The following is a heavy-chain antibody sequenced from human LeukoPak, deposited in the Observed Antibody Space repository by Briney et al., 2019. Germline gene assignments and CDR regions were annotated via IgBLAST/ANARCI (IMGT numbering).Heavy chain of an antibody. D-gene: IGHD4-17*01. CDR1: GYTFNTYG. V-gene: IGHV1-18*01. Sequence: GASVKVSCKPSGYTFNTYGITWVRQAPGQGLEWMGWISPYNGNTNYAQKFQGRVTITADESTSTAYMELSSLRSEDTAVYYCARVVRLREDAYYYYYYMDVWGKGTTVTVSS. CDR2: ISPYNGNT. J-gene: IGHJ6*03. CDR3: ARVVRLREDAYYYYYYMDV.